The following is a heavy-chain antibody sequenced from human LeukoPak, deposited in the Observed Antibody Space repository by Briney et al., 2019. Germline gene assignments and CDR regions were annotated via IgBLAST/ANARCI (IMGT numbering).Heavy chain of an antibody. CDR2: IYTSGST. CDR3: ARQSPQTGPRSHYYYMDA. CDR1: GGSISSYY. D-gene: IGHD3-9*01. V-gene: IGHV4-4*09. J-gene: IGHJ6*03. Sequence: SETLSLTCTVSGGSISSYYWSWIRQPPGKGLEWIGYIYTSGSTNYNPSLKSRVTISVDTSKNQFSLKLSSVTAADTAVYYCARQSPQTGPRSHYYYMDAWGKGTTVTVSS.